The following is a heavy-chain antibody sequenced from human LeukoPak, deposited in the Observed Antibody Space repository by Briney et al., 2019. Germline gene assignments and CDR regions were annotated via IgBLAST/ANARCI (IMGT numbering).Heavy chain of an antibody. D-gene: IGHD1-1*01. Sequence: GRSLRLSCAASGFTFGDYAMSWIRQAPGKGLEWVGFIRSKAYGETADYAASVKGRFTISRDDSKAIAYLQMNSLKTEDTAVYHCTRDRGAYNLYDYWGQGTLVTVSS. J-gene: IGHJ4*02. CDR2: IRSKAYGETA. CDR1: GFTFGDYA. CDR3: TRDRGAYNLYDY. V-gene: IGHV3-49*03.